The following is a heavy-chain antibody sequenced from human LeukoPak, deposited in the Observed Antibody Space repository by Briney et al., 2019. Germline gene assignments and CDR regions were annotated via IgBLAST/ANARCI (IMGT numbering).Heavy chain of an antibody. J-gene: IGHJ4*02. Sequence: SETLSLTCTVSGSSISNYYWGWIRQAPGKGLEWIGSIYYSGNTYYNSSLKSRVTISLDTSKNQFSLNLFSVTAADTAMYYCTRASGYGLIDYWGQGTLVTVSS. CDR1: GSSISNYY. D-gene: IGHD3-3*01. CDR3: TRASGYGLIDY. CDR2: IYYSGNT. V-gene: IGHV4-39*07.